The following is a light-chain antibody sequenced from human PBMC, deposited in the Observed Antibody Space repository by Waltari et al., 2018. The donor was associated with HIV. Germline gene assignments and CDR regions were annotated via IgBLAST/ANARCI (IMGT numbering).Light chain of an antibody. CDR2: QGN. CDR1: QLGDKY. Sequence: SYELTQPPSVSVSPGQTASITCSGDQLGDKYACWYQQKPGQSPLLVIYQGNKLPSGIPEPCSDSNSGNTATLTISGTQVMDEADYYCQAWESSTDVVFGGGTKLTVL. V-gene: IGLV3-1*01. CDR3: QAWESSTDVV. J-gene: IGLJ2*01.